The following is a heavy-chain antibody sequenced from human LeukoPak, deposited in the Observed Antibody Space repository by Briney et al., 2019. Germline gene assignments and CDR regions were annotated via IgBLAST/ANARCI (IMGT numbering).Heavy chain of an antibody. J-gene: IGHJ4*02. D-gene: IGHD1-1*01. CDR3: GKDWKLDY. CDR2: IGDKGRDT. Sequence: ASVKVSCKASGYTFNNYAMSWVRQAPGKGLEWVSAIGDKGRDTKYADSVKGRFTISRDNSKNTLYLQMNSLRVEDTAIYYCGKDWKLDYWGQGTLVTVSS. V-gene: IGHV3-23*01. CDR1: GYTFNNYA.